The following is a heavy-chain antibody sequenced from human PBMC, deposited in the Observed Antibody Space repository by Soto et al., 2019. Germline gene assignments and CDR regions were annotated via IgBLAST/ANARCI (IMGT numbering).Heavy chain of an antibody. Sequence: QVQLVQSGAEVQKPGASVKVSCKASGYIFNNYGISWLRQAPGHGLEWVGWIYPKEGRINFAQKFQDRVTLTTDTSTTTAYMELRSLRFDDSAVYFCARDIDYDIDYWGQGTLVTVSS. CDR2: IYPKEGRI. V-gene: IGHV1-18*01. CDR3: ARDIDYDIDY. J-gene: IGHJ4*02. D-gene: IGHD4-17*01. CDR1: GYIFNNYG.